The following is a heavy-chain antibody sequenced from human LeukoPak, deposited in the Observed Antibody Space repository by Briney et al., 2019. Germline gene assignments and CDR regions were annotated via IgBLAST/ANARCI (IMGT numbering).Heavy chain of an antibody. CDR3: ARDNYSPGGLWPSYWYFDL. J-gene: IGHJ2*01. CDR2: IIPILGKA. Sequence: GCAVKVSCKGSGGTFCRYERSWVGQAGGKGGEGMGRIIPILGKANYAQKFHGRVTIITDESTSTAYMELSSLRSEDTAVYYCARDNYSPGGLWPSYWYFDLWGRGTLVTVSS. CDR1: GGTFCRYE. D-gene: IGHD5-18*01. V-gene: IGHV1-69*05.